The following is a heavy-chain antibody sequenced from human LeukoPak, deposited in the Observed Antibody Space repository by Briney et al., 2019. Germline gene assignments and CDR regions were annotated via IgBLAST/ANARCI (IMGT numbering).Heavy chain of an antibody. CDR2: IYYSGST. V-gene: IGHV4-31*03. CDR1: GGSISSGGYY. Sequence: SQTLSLTCTVSGGSISSGGYYWSWIRQHPGKGLEWIGYIYYSGSTYYNPSLKSRVTISVDTSKNQFSLKLSSVTAADTAVYYCARGSNYDILTGYYPTCDYWGQGTLVTVSS. J-gene: IGHJ4*02. D-gene: IGHD3-9*01. CDR3: ARGSNYDILTGYYPTCDY.